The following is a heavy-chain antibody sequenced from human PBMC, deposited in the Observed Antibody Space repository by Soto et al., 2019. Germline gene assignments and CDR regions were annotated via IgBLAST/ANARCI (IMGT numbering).Heavy chain of an antibody. D-gene: IGHD3-3*01. CDR2: IYYTGST. CDR3: AGVQGGVVIDY. CDR1: GGSVSSSSYY. V-gene: IGHV4-61*01. Sequence: QEQLQESGPGLVKPSETLSLTCTVSGGSVSSSSYYWSWIRQPPGKGLEWIGYIYYTGSTYYNPSLKSRVTISVDTSKNQLSLKLTSVTAADTAVYYCAGVQGGVVIDYWGQGTLVTVSS. J-gene: IGHJ4*02.